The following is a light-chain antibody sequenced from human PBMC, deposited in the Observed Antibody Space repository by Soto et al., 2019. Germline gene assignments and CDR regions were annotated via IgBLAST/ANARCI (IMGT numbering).Light chain of an antibody. J-gene: IGLJ3*02. CDR1: SSNIGNNY. Sequence: QSVLTQPPSVSAAPGQKVTISCSGSSSNIGNNYVSWYQQLTGTAPKLLIYENNKRPSGIPDRFSGSKSGTSATLGITGLQTGDEADYYCGTWDSSLSAWVFGGGTKLTVL. CDR2: ENN. V-gene: IGLV1-51*02. CDR3: GTWDSSLSAWV.